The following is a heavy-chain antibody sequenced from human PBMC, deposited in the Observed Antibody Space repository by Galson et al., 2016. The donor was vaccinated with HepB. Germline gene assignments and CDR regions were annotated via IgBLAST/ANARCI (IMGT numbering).Heavy chain of an antibody. D-gene: IGHD5-18*01. V-gene: IGHV4-39*07. CDR2: IYYSGST. J-gene: IGHJ2*01. CDR3: ARLGPEDAAMVAENWNVDL. Sequence: SETLSLTCTVSGGSISSSSYYWGWIRQPPGKGLEWIGSIYYSGSTYYNPSLRSRVTISLDTSKKTFSRKLNSVTAADTAVYYCARLGPEDAAMVAENWNVDLGGRGTLVTVSS. CDR1: GGSISSSSYY.